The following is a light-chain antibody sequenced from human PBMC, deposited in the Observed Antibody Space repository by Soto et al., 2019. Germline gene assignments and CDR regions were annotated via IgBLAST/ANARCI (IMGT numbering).Light chain of an antibody. CDR2: GNS. Sequence: QSVLTQPPSVSGAPGQRVTISCTGSSSNIGAGYDVQWYQQPPGSAPKLLIFGNSNRHSGVPYRFSGSKSGTSASLAITGLQAEDEADYYCQSYDSSLSVYVVFGGGTKLTVL. CDR1: SSNIGAGYD. J-gene: IGLJ2*01. V-gene: IGLV1-40*01. CDR3: QSYDSSLSVYVV.